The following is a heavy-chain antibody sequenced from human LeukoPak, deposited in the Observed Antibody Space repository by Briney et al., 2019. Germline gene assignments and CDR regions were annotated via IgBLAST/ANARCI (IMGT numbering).Heavy chain of an antibody. CDR1: GVSISSSNSY. CDR3: ARSKGTYYYDSSGYTY. Sequence: PSETLSLTCTVSGVSISSSNSYWGWIRQPPGKGLEWIGSIYYSGNTYYNASLKSQVSISIDTSKNQFSLKLSSVTAADTAVYYCARSKGTYYYDSSGYTYWGQGTLVTVSS. V-gene: IGHV4-39*01. J-gene: IGHJ4*02. CDR2: IYYSGNT. D-gene: IGHD3-22*01.